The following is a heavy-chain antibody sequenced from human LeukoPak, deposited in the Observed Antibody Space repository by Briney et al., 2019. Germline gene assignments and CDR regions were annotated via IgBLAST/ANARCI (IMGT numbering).Heavy chain of an antibody. V-gene: IGHV4-59*01. CDR3: ARTDDSSGYYYDRIAFDI. D-gene: IGHD3-22*01. CDR1: GGSISSYY. CDR2: IYYSGST. Sequence: PSETLSLTCTVSGGSISSYYWSWLRQPPGKGLEWIGYIYYSGSTNYNPSLKSRVTISVDTSKNQFSLKLSSVTAADTAVYYCARTDDSSGYYYDRIAFDIWGQGTMVTVSS. J-gene: IGHJ3*02.